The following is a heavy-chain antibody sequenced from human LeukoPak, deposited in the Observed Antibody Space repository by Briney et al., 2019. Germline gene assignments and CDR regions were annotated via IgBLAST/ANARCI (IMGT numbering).Heavy chain of an antibody. CDR3: ARGLSSYSNTWYGD. CDR1: GFTFSSYW. V-gene: IGHV3-74*01. D-gene: IGHD6-13*01. J-gene: IGHJ4*02. Sequence: GGSLRLSCAASGFTFSSYWMHWVRQAPGKGLVWVSRISSDGSMTSYAGSVKGRFTISRDNAQNTLYVQMNSLRAEDTAVYYCARGLSSYSNTWYGDWGQGTLVTVSS. CDR2: ISSDGSMT.